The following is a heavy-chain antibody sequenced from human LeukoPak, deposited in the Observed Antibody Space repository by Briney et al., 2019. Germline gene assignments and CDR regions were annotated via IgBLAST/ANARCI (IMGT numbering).Heavy chain of an antibody. CDR1: GFTFSSYG. Sequence: PGRSLRLSCAASGFTFSSYGMHWVRQAPGKGLEWVAVIWYDGSNKYYADSVKGRFTISRDNSKNTLYLQMNSLRAEDTAVYYCARGLDYGSGSPIDYWGQGTLVTVSS. D-gene: IGHD3-10*01. CDR2: IWYDGSNK. CDR3: ARGLDYGSGSPIDY. J-gene: IGHJ4*02. V-gene: IGHV3-33*01.